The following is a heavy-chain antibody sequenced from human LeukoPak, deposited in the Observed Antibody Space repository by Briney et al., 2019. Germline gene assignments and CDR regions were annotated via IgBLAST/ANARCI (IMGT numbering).Heavy chain of an antibody. V-gene: IGHV3-23*01. Sequence: GGSLRLSCVVSGFTFSSYGMSWVRQAPGKGLEWVSAISGSGGSTYYADSVKGRFTISRDNSKNTLYLQMNSLRAEDTAVYYCAKVRGYSYGSADYWGQGTLVTVSS. J-gene: IGHJ4*02. CDR1: GFTFSSYG. D-gene: IGHD5-18*01. CDR3: AKVRGYSYGSADY. CDR2: ISGSGGST.